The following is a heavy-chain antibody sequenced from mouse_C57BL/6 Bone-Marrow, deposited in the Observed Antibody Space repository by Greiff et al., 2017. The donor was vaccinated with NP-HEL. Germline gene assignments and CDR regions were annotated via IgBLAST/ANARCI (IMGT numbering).Heavy chain of an antibody. CDR1: GYTFTSYW. Sequence: QVQLQQPGAELVRPGSSVKLSCKASGYTFTSYWMHWVKQRPIQGLEWIGNIDPSDSETHYNQKFKDKATLTVDKSSSTAYMPLSSLTSEDSAVYYCARRRGYDYGWFAYWGQGTLVTVSA. CDR2: IDPSDSET. D-gene: IGHD2-4*01. J-gene: IGHJ3*01. V-gene: IGHV1-52*01. CDR3: ARRRGYDYGWFAY.